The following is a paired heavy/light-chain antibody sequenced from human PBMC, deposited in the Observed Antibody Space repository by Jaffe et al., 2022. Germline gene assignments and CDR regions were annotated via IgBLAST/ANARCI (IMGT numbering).Light chain of an antibody. CDR2: RNN. J-gene: IGLJ3*02. CDR3: AAWDDSLSGLGWV. CDR1: SSNIGSNY. V-gene: IGLV1-47*01. Sequence: QSVLTQPPSASGTPGQRVTISCSGSSSNIGSNYVYWYQQLPGTAPKLLIYRNNQRPSGVPDRFSGSKSGTSASLAISGLRSEDEADYYCAAWDDSLSGLGWVFGGGTKLTVL.
Heavy chain of an antibody. Sequence: QVQLVQSGAEVKKPGSSVKVSCKASGGTFSSYAISWVRQAPGQGLEWMGGIIPIFGTANYAQKFQGRVTITADESTSTAYMELSSLRSEDTAVYYCARDIPRIVVVPAAMTSLNDAFDIWGQGTMVTVSS. CDR1: GGTFSSYA. CDR3: ARDIPRIVVVPAAMTSLNDAFDI. D-gene: IGHD2-2*01. J-gene: IGHJ3*02. V-gene: IGHV1-69*01. CDR2: IIPIFGTA.